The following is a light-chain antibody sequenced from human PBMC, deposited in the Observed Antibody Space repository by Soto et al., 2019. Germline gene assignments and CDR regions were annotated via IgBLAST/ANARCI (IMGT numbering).Light chain of an antibody. Sequence: PGECATLSCRASQSVSAGYFAWYQQKPGQAPRLIIYETSSRMTGIPDRFSGSGSGTDFTLTISRLEPEDFAVYYCQQYGNSPTFGQGTKVDIK. CDR1: QSVSAGY. CDR2: ETS. CDR3: QQYGNSPT. J-gene: IGKJ1*01. V-gene: IGKV3-20*01.